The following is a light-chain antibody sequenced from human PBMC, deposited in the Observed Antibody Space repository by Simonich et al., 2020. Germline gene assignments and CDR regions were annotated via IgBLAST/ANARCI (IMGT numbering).Light chain of an antibody. CDR1: QDISNY. Sequence: DIQMTQSPSSLSASVGDRVTITCQASQDISNYLNWYTQKPGKAPKLLVYDASNLETGVPSRFSGSVSGTDVSFTISSLQPEDIATYYCQQYDNLPPYTFGQGTKLEIK. V-gene: IGKV1-33*01. CDR2: DAS. CDR3: QQYDNLPPYT. J-gene: IGKJ2*01.